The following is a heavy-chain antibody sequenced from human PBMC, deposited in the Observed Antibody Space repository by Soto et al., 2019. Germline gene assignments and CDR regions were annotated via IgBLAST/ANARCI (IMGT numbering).Heavy chain of an antibody. J-gene: IGHJ4*02. CDR3: ARSLVGAITLGLDY. CDR2: IYYSGST. D-gene: IGHD1-26*01. CDR1: GGSISSGGYS. Sequence: PSETLSLTCAVSGGSISSGGYSWSWIRQPPGKGLEWIGYIYYSGSTYYNPSLKSRVTISVDTSKNQFSLKLSSVTAADTAVYYCARSLVGAITLGLDYWGQGTLVTVS. V-gene: IGHV4-30-2*03.